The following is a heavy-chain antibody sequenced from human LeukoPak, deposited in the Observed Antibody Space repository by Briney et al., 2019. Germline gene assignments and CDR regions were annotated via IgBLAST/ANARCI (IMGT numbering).Heavy chain of an antibody. D-gene: IGHD3-22*01. CDR3: ARAARYYETSNFDY. Sequence: PSETLSLTCTVSGGSISSYYWSWIRQPAGKGLEWIGRIYTSGSTNYNPSLKSRVTMSVDTSKNQFSLKLSSVTAVDTAVYYCARAARYYETSNFDYWGQGTLVTVSS. CDR1: GGSISSYY. J-gene: IGHJ4*02. CDR2: IYTSGST. V-gene: IGHV4-4*07.